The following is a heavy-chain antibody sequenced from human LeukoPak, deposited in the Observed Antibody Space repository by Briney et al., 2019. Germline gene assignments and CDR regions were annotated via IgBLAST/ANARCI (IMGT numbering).Heavy chain of an antibody. V-gene: IGHV3-30*18. D-gene: IGHD2-2*01. J-gene: IGHJ4*02. CDR3: ANQLTDCSSTSCSYYFDY. CDR1: GFTFSIYG. CDR2: ISYDGSNK. Sequence: GGSLRLSCAASGFTFSIYGLQWVRQAPGRGLEWGAVISYDGSNKYYAASVKGQFTIHRDHSKNTLSLQMNRLRAEDKAVYYCANQLTDCSSTSCSYYFDYWAREPWSPSPQ.